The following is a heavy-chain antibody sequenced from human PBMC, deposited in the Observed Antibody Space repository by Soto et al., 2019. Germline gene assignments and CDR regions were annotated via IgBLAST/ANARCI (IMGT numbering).Heavy chain of an antibody. CDR3: ARDFGAAGTEYHYFDY. J-gene: IGHJ4*02. D-gene: IGHD6-13*01. V-gene: IGHV3-21*01. CDR2: ISSSSSYI. CDR1: GFTFSSYS. Sequence: PGGSLRLSCAASGFTFSSYSMNWVRQAPGKGLEWVSSISSSSSYIYYADSVKGRFTISRDNAKNSLYLQMNSLRAEDTAVYYCARDFGAAGTEYHYFDYWGQGTLVTVSS.